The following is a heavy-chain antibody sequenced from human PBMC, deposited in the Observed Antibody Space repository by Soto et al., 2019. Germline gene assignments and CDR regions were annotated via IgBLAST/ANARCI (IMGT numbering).Heavy chain of an antibody. CDR1: GGSISSYY. V-gene: IGHV4-59*01. D-gene: IGHD2-8*01. J-gene: IGHJ4*02. Sequence: QVQLQESGPGLVKPSETLSLTCTASGGSISSYYWSWIRQPPGKGLEWIGYIYYSGSTNYNHSLRSRVTISVDTAKNQFSMKLSSVAAAETAVYDWARRYAAKVDYWGQGTLVTVSS. CDR2: IYYSGST. CDR3: ARRYAAKVDY.